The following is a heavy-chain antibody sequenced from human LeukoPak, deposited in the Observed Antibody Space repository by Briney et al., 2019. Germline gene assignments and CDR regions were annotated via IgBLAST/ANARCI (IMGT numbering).Heavy chain of an antibody. CDR1: RGSISSYY. J-gene: IGHJ4*02. Sequence: SDTLSLTCTVSRGSISSYYWTSIRQPPGKGLEWIGYIYYNGSTNYNPSLKSRVTISVDASKNQFSLKLTSVTAADTAVYYCARQSRGIAVPGLDYWGQGTLVTVPS. CDR2: IYYNGST. V-gene: IGHV4-59*08. D-gene: IGHD6-19*01. CDR3: ARQSRGIAVPGLDY.